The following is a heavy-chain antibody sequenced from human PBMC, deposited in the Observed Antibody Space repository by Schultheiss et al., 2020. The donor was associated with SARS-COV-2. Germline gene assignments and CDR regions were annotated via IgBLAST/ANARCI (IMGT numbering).Heavy chain of an antibody. Sequence: GGSLRLSCTASGFTVSTNYMSWVRQAPGKGLEWVSVIYSGGSTYYADSVKGRFTISRDNSKNTLYLQMNSLRADDTAVYYCAREGQLVAWFDPWGQGTLVTVSS. V-gene: IGHV3-53*05. D-gene: IGHD6-6*01. CDR3: AREGQLVAWFDP. CDR2: IYSGGST. J-gene: IGHJ5*02. CDR1: GFTVSTNY.